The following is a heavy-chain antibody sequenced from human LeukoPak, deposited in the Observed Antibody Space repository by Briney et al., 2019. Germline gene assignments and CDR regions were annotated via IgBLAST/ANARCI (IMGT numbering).Heavy chain of an antibody. J-gene: IGHJ6*04. CDR2: INPNSGGT. CDR3: AKARGLYCSSTSCYDCDV. CDR1: GYTFTAYY. Sequence: PWASVKVSCKASGYTFTAYYIHWVRQAPGQGLDGMGWINPNSGGTNYAQKFQGRVTLTRDTSIPTAYMELNRLRSDDTAVYYCAKARGLYCSSTSCYDCDVWGKGTTVTVSS. V-gene: IGHV1-2*02. D-gene: IGHD2-2*01.